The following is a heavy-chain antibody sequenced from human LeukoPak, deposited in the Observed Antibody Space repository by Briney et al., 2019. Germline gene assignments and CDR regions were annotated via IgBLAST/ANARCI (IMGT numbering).Heavy chain of an antibody. J-gene: IGHJ4*02. D-gene: IGHD2-2*01. CDR2: ISAYNGNT. CDR1: GYTFTSYG. V-gene: IGHV1-18*01. Sequence: ASVKVSCKASGYTFTSYGISWVRQAPGQGLEWMGWISAYNGNTNYAQKLQGRVTMTTDTSTSTAYMELRSLRSDDTAVYYCARGQLGYCSSTSCFARYFDYWGQGTLVTVSS. CDR3: ARGQLGYCSSTSCFARYFDY.